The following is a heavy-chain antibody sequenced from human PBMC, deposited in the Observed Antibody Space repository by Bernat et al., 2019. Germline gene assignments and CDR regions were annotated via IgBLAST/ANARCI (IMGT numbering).Heavy chain of an antibody. CDR2: ISGSGGST. CDR3: AKEATEKSVMITFGGDFDY. D-gene: IGHD3-16*01. J-gene: IGHJ4*02. Sequence: EVQLLESGGGLVQPGGSLRLSCAASGFTFSSYAMSWVRQAPGKGLEWVSAISGSGGSTYYADSVKGRFTISRDNSKNTLYLQMNSLRAEDTAVYDCAKEATEKSVMITFGGDFDYWGQGTLVTVSS. V-gene: IGHV3-23*01. CDR1: GFTFSSYA.